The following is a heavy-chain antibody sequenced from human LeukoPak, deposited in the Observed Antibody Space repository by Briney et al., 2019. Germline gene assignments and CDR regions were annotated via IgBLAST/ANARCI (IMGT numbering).Heavy chain of an antibody. J-gene: IGHJ3*02. CDR2: IYHGGDS. CDR1: GYSITGDY. Sequence: SETLSLTCTVSGYSITGDYWGWIRQPPGKGPEWIGSIYHGGDSYYNPSLKSRVTMSVNTSKNQFSLKLSSVTVADTAVYHCAGDVGATRGRSDAFDIWGQGTMVTVSS. V-gene: IGHV4-38-2*02. D-gene: IGHD1-26*01. CDR3: AGDVGATRGRSDAFDI.